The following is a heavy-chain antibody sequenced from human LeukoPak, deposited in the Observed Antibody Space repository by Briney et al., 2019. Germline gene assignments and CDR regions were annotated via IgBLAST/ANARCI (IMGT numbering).Heavy chain of an antibody. CDR2: ISYDGSNK. CDR1: GFTFSSYG. V-gene: IGHV3-30*18. CDR3: AKDLVTALDY. D-gene: IGHD2-21*02. Sequence: GGSLRLSSAASGFTFSSYGMHWARQAPGKGLEWVAVISYDGSNKYYADSVKGRFTISRDNSKNTLYLQMNSLRAEDTAVYYCAKDLVTALDYWGQGTLVTVSS. J-gene: IGHJ4*02.